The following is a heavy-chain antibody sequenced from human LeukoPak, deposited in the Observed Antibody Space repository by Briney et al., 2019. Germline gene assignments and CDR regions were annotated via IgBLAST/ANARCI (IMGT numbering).Heavy chain of an antibody. D-gene: IGHD2-21*02. Sequence: SETLSLTCTVSGGSISSGDYYWSWIRQPPGKGLEWIGYIYYSGSTYYNPSLKSRDTISVDTSKNQFSLKLSSVTAADTAVYYCARATGDVWPGFDYWGQGTLVTVPS. CDR1: GGSISSGDYY. J-gene: IGHJ4*02. CDR2: IYYSGST. V-gene: IGHV4-30-4*01. CDR3: ARATGDVWPGFDY.